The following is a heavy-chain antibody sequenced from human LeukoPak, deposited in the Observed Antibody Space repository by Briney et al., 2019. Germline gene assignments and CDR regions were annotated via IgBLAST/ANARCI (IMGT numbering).Heavy chain of an antibody. CDR2: IRYDGSNE. D-gene: IGHD2-8*02. Sequence: PGGSLRLSCAAYGFIFSSSGTLLLSQAPGKGLEWVAFIRYDGSNEYYADSVKGRFTISRDNSKNTLYLQMNSLRTEDTAVYNCAKDAAGEISGAPGYWGQGTLVTVSS. V-gene: IGHV3-30*02. CDR1: GFIFSSSG. CDR3: AKDAAGEISGAPGY. J-gene: IGHJ4*02.